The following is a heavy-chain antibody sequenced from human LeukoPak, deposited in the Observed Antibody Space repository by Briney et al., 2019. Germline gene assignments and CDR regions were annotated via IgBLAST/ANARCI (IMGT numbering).Heavy chain of an antibody. V-gene: IGHV1-3*03. CDR1: GYTFTNYA. D-gene: IGHD6-19*01. J-gene: IGHJ4*02. Sequence: ASVKVSCKASGYTFTNYAIHWVRQAPGQRLEWMAWINAGNGNTKYSQEFQGRVSITKDTPESTAYMELRSLRSEDMAVYYCARDSGRGWYEFQWGQGTLVTVSS. CDR3: ARDSGRGWYEFQ. CDR2: INAGNGNT.